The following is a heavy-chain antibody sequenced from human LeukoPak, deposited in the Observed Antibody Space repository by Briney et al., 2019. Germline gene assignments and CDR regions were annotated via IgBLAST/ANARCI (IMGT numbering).Heavy chain of an antibody. V-gene: IGHV4-34*01. Sequence: SETLSLTCAVYGGPFSGYYWSWIRQPPGKGLEWIGEINHSGSTNYNPSLKSRVTISVDTSKNQFSLKLSSVTAADTAVYYCAREGNSTGLNAFDIWGQGTMVTVSS. CDR3: AREGNSTGLNAFDI. J-gene: IGHJ3*02. CDR2: INHSGST. D-gene: IGHD4-11*01. CDR1: GGPFSGYY.